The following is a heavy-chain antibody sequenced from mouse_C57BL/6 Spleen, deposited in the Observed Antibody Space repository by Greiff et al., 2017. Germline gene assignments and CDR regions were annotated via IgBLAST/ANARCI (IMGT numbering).Heavy chain of an antibody. CDR2: ISNGGGST. CDR1: GFTFSDYY. V-gene: IGHV5-12*01. J-gene: IGHJ4*01. D-gene: IGHD1-1*01. CDR3: ARHGITNAMDY. Sequence: EVHLVESGGGLVQPGGSLKLSCAASGFTFSDYYMYWVRQTPEKRLEWVAYISNGGGSTYYPDTVKGRFTISRDNAKNTLYLQMSRLKSEDTAMYYCARHGITNAMDYWGQGTSVTVSS.